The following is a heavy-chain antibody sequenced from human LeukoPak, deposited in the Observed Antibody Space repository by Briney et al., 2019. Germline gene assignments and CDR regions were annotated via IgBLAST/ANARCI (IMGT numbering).Heavy chain of an antibody. Sequence: SGGSLRLSCAASGFTFSSYAMSWVRQAPGKGLEWVSSISSSSSYIYYADSVKGRFTISRDNAKNSLYLQMNSLRAEDTAVYYCARDARTEEWLLPLGFDYWGQGTLVTVSS. V-gene: IGHV3-21*01. CDR2: ISSSSSYI. D-gene: IGHD3-22*01. CDR3: ARDARTEEWLLPLGFDY. CDR1: GFTFSSYA. J-gene: IGHJ4*02.